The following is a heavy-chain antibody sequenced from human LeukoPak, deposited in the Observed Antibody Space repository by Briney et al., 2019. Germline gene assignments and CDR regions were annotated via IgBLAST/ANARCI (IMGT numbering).Heavy chain of an antibody. V-gene: IGHV3-11*04. D-gene: IGHD6-6*01. CDR3: AKDLDYSTSYPNDY. CDR2: IRSSGNTI. J-gene: IGHJ4*02. CDR1: GFTFSDYS. Sequence: GGSLRLSCAASGFTFSDYSMSWIRQAPGKGLEWVSYIRSSGNTINYADSVKGRFTISRDNSKSTLYLQMISLRTEDTAVYYCAKDLDYSTSYPNDYWGQGTLVTVSS.